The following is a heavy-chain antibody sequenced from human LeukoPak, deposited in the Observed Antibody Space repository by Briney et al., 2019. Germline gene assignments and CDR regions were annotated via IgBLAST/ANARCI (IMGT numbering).Heavy chain of an antibody. D-gene: IGHD6-13*01. CDR3: ANALGRQQLAARHDV. CDR1: GFTFEDYG. Sequence: LAGRSLRLSCAASGFTFEDYGLNWVRQPPGKGLEWVSGITWNGGSTGYADSVKGRFTISRDNAKNSLFLQMNSLRAEDTAVYYCANALGRQQLAARHDVWGQGTTVTVSS. J-gene: IGHJ6*02. V-gene: IGHV3-20*04. CDR2: ITWNGGST.